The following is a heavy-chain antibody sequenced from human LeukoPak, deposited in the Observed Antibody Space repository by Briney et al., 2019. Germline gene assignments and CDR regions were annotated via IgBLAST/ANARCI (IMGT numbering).Heavy chain of an antibody. J-gene: IGHJ3*02. CDR1: GGSISSSSYY. CDR3: ARHRMYYYDSSGRGVADAFDI. CDR2: IYYSGST. V-gene: IGHV4-39*01. Sequence: SSETPSPTCTVSGGSISSSSYYWGWIRQPPGKGLEWIGSIYYSGSTYYNPSLKSRVTISVDTSKNQFSLKLSSVTAADTAVYYCARHRMYYYDSSGRGVADAFDIWGQGTMVTVSS. D-gene: IGHD3-22*01.